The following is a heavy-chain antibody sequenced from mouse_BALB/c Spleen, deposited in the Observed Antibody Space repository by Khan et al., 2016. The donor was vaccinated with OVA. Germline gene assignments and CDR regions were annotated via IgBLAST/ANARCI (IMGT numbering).Heavy chain of an antibody. J-gene: IGHJ3*01. CDR2: IYPGEANT. V-gene: IGHV1-80*01. CDR3: ASEWIDGYTRSGLAY. Sequence: QVQLKQSGAELVRPGSSVKISCKASGHAFSNYWMHWVKQRPGQGLEWIGQIYPGEANTNYNDKFKGKVTLTVDKSSSTAYMELSSLKSEEYAVYVWASEWIDGYTRSGLAYWGQGTLVTVSA. D-gene: IGHD2-3*01. CDR1: GHAFSNYW.